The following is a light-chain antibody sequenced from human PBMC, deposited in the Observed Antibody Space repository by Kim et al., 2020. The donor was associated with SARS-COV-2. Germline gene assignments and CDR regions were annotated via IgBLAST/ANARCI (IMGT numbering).Light chain of an antibody. J-gene: IGKJ2*01. CDR2: SAS. V-gene: IGKV1-17*01. CDR3: QQHHNRPPT. Sequence: SASVGDRVTITCRASQGIRDDLGWYQQKPGKAPRRLIYSASRLQSEVPSRFSGSGSGTEFTLTISSLQPEDFATYYCQQHHNRPPTFGQGTKLEIK. CDR1: QGIRDD.